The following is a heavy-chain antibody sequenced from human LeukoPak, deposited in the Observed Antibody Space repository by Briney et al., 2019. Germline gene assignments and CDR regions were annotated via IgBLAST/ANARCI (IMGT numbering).Heavy chain of an antibody. D-gene: IGHD5-18*01. Sequence: GGSLRLSCVASGFTFSQYWMTWFRQPPGKGLEWVANIKPDGTERYYVDSLKGRFTISRDNGKNSLYLQMNSLSADDTAVYYCTRGNTAMIRGDYFDYWGQGTPVTVSS. CDR2: IKPDGTER. J-gene: IGHJ4*02. CDR3: TRGNTAMIRGDYFDY. CDR1: GFTFSQYW. V-gene: IGHV3-7*01.